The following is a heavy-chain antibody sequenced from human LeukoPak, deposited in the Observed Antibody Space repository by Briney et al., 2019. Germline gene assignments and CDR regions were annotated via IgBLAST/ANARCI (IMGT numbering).Heavy chain of an antibody. V-gene: IGHV1-69*05. CDR3: ATTYSTLTSPFDY. J-gene: IGHJ4*02. CDR1: GGTFSSYA. D-gene: IGHD1-26*01. CDR2: IIPIFGTA. Sequence: GASVKVSCKASGGTFSSYAISWVRQAPGQGLEWMGGIIPIFGTANYAQKFQGRVTITTDESTSTAYMELSSLRSEDTAVYYCATTYSTLTSPFDYWGQGTLVTVSS.